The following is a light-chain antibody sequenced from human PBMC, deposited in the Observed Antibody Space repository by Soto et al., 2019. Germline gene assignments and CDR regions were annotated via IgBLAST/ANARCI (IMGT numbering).Light chain of an antibody. V-gene: IGLV2-14*01. CDR3: SSYTSNTTRV. CDR2: EIS. J-gene: IGLJ3*02. CDR1: SSDVGGYNF. Sequence: QSALTQPASVSGSPGQAITISCTGTSSDVGGYNFVSWYQQYPGKAPKLMIFEISDRPSGVSNRFSGSKSGNTASLTISGLQAEGEADYYCSSYTSNTTRVFGGGTKLTVL.